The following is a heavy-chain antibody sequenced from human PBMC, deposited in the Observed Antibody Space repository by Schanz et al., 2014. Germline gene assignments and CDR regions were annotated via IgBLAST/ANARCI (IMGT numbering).Heavy chain of an antibody. CDR1: GFRVITNY. Sequence: EQLVESGGGLVQPGGSLRLSCAASGFRVITNYMTWVRQAPGKGLEWVSIMFPGGNTYYADSVKGRFTISRDNSKNTLFLQLNSXXXXDTAVYYCAKDGVEAGATVWGQGILVTVSS. V-gene: IGHV3-66*01. CDR3: AKDGVEAGATV. J-gene: IGHJ4*02. CDR2: MFPGGNT. D-gene: IGHD6-25*01.